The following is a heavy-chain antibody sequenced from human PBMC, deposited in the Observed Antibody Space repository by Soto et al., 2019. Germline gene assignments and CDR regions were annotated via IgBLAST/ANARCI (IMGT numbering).Heavy chain of an antibody. CDR1: GGAISSYY. J-gene: IGHJ5*02. CDR3: ARGQRFSDWFDP. Sequence: SETLSLTCTVSGGAISSYYWTWIRQPAGKGLEWIGRIYSSGSTKYNPSLQSRVTMSLDTSKNQFSLRLTSVTAADTAVYYCARGQRFSDWFDPWGQGTLVTVSS. D-gene: IGHD3-3*01. CDR2: IYSSGST. V-gene: IGHV4-4*07.